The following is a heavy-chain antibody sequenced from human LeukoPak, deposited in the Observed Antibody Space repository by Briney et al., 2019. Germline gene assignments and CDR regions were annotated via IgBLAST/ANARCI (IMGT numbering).Heavy chain of an antibody. CDR3: ATPSGSYAGDAFDI. CDR2: FDPEDGET. J-gene: IGHJ3*02. D-gene: IGHD1-26*01. Sequence: VASVKVSCKVSGYTLTEFSMHWVRQAPGKGLEWMGGFDPEDGETIYPQKFQGRVTMTEDTSTDTAYMELSSLRSEDTAVYYCATPSGSYAGDAFDIWGQGTMVTVSS. CDR1: GYTLTEFS. V-gene: IGHV1-24*01.